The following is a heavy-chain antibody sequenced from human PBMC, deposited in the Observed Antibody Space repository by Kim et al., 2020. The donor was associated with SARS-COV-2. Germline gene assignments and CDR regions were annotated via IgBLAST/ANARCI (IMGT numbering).Heavy chain of an antibody. CDR1: GFTFRYSY. V-gene: IGHV3-23*01. CDR3: TNNYAD. D-gene: IGHD3-16*01. CDR2: ISGSGTTT. Sequence: GGSLRLSCAASGFTFRYSYMSWVLQAPGKGLEWVSSISGSGTTTHYLDAVKGRFTISRDNSKNMLFLQVSSLTAEDAAVYYCTNNYADWGQGTQVTVSS. J-gene: IGHJ4*02.